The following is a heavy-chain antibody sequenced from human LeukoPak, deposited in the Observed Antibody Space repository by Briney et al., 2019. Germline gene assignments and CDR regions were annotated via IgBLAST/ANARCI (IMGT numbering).Heavy chain of an antibody. J-gene: IGHJ2*01. D-gene: IGHD3-3*02. V-gene: IGHV3-53*01. CDR2: LYSGSST. CDR1: GFTVSTNY. CDR3: ARVADHFHWYLDL. Sequence: GSLRLSFSASGFTVSTNYMNWVRQAPGKGLEWVSILYSGSSTYYADSVEGRFIVSRDSSKNTLSLQMNDLRAEDTAVYYCARVADHFHWYLDLWGRGTLVTVSS.